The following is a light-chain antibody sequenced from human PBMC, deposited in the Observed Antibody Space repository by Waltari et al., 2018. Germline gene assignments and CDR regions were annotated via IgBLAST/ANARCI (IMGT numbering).Light chain of an antibody. CDR1: SGSVSTNCY. CDR3: VRCMGCAIL. Sequence: QTVVTQEPSISVSPGGTVTLTCGLSSGSVSTNCYTSWYQQTPGQAPRPLIYSTDTRSSGVPDRFPGSILGNKADLTSTGAQAHDEADYPGVRCMGCAILFGGGTKLTDL. V-gene: IGLV8-61*01. CDR2: STD. J-gene: IGLJ3*02.